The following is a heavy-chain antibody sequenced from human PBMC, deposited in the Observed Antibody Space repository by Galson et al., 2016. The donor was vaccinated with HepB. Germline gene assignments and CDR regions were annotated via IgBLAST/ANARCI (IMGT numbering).Heavy chain of an antibody. CDR3: VQGSTAPAV. D-gene: IGHD2-2*01. CDR1: GFTFRNYG. J-gene: IGHJ6*04. V-gene: IGHV3-23*01. Sequence: SLRLSCAASGFTFRNYGMTWVRQAPGKGLEVVSSISRSGDSTDYADSVKGRFTISRDNSKNTLSPQMNSLTADDTAIYQCVQGSTAPAVWGKGTTVTVSS. CDR2: ISRSGDST.